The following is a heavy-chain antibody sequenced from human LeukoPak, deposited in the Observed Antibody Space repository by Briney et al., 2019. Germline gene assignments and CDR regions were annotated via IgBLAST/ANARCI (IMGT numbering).Heavy chain of an antibody. V-gene: IGHV4-4*07. J-gene: IGHJ6*03. Sequence: PSETLSLTCTVSGGSISSYHWSWIRQPAGKGLEWIGRIYTSGSTNYNPSLKSRVTMSVDTSKNQFSLKLSSVTAADTAVYYCARERYCSSTSCPGPYYYYMDVWGKGTTVTVSS. CDR2: IYTSGST. D-gene: IGHD2-2*01. CDR1: GGSISSYH. CDR3: ARERYCSSTSCPGPYYYYMDV.